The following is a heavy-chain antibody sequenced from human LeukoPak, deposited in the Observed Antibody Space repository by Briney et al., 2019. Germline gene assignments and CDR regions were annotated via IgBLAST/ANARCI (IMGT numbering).Heavy chain of an antibody. CDR1: GFTFNSYA. D-gene: IGHD1-26*01. V-gene: IGHV3-64*01. CDR2: ISSNGGSI. CDR3: ARRGVGGSYYYYYYYMDV. Sequence: GGALRLSCAASGFTFNSYAMHWVRPAPGKGLEYVSAISSNGGSIYYATSVKGRFTISRDNSKNTLYLQMGRLRAEDMAVYYCARRGVGGSYYYYYYYMDVWGKGTTVTVSS. J-gene: IGHJ6*03.